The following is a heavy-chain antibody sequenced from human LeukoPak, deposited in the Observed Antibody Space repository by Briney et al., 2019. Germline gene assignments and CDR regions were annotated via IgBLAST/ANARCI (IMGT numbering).Heavy chain of an antibody. CDR3: ARLRNRAYYDILTGYYKGWFDP. CDR1: GGSFSGYY. D-gene: IGHD3-9*01. Sequence: SETLSLTCAVYGGSFSGYYWSWIRQPPGKGLEWIGEINHSGSTNYNPSLKSRVTISVDTSKNQFSLKLSSVTAADTAVYYCARLRNRAYYDILTGYYKGWFDPWGQGTLVTVSS. CDR2: INHSGST. V-gene: IGHV4-34*01. J-gene: IGHJ5*02.